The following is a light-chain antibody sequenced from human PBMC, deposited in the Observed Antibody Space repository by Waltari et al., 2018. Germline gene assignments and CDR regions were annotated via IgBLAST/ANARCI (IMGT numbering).Light chain of an antibody. V-gene: IGKV1-12*01. J-gene: IGKJ3*01. CDR1: QDINNW. Sequence: DIQMTQSPSSVSASVGDTVTITCRASQDINNWLAWFQQKPGKTPKLLISAASSLRSGVPSRFSGSGFGTDFTLTISNLQPEDFAVYYCQQYDMSWGFAFGPGTKVEI. CDR3: QQYDMSWGFA. CDR2: AAS.